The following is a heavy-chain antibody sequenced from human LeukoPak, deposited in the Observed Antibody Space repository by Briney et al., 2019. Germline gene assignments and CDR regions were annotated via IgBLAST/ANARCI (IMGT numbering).Heavy chain of an antibody. CDR2: IIPILGTA. J-gene: IGHJ4*02. V-gene: IGHV1-69*05. CDR1: GGTFSSYA. Sequence: SVKVSCKASGGTFSSYAISWVRQAPGQGLEWMGGIIPILGTANHAQKFQGRVTITTDESTSTAYMELSSLRSEDTAVYYCARIAVAGTRNYDYWGQGTLVTVSS. D-gene: IGHD6-19*01. CDR3: ARIAVAGTRNYDY.